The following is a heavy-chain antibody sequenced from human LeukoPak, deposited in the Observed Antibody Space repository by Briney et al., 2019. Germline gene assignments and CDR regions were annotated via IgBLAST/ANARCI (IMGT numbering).Heavy chain of an antibody. CDR3: ARGPGGSSSSDFDY. D-gene: IGHD6-6*01. J-gene: IGHJ4*02. CDR1: GGSISSGSYY. V-gene: IGHV4-61*02. CDR2: IYTSGST. Sequence: PSQTLSLTCTVSGGSISSGSYYWSWVRQPAGKGLEWIGRIYTSGSTNYNPSLKSRVTISVDTSKNQFSLKLSSVTAADTAVYYCARGPGGSSSSDFDYWGQGTLVTVSS.